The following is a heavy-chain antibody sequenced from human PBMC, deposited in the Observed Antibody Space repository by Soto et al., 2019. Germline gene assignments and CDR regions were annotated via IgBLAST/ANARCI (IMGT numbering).Heavy chain of an antibody. V-gene: IGHV4-59*01. CDR1: GGAISGYY. D-gene: IGHD3-10*01. CDR2: TFYGGST. CDR3: AKLIAGAGSNWFDP. J-gene: IGHJ5*02. Sequence: SETLSLTCSVSGGAISGYYWIWIRQPPGKGLEWIGYTFYGGSTNYHPSLKSRVSISSDTSKNHLSLKLSSMTAADTAVYYCAKLIAGAGSNWFDPWGQGTLVTVSS.